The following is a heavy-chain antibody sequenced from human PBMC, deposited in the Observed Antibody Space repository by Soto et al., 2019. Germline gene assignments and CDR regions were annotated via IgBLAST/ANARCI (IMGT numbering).Heavy chain of an antibody. Sequence: PGGSLRLSCTASEFSFSSYAMHWTRQSPGKGLEWVAVISFNGNSLHYADSVKDRFTISRDNSKSTLYLQMNNMRTEDTAVYYCARTFDTITYYFDYWGQGTLVTVSS. J-gene: IGHJ4*02. CDR3: ARTFDTITYYFDY. D-gene: IGHD3-9*01. CDR1: EFSFSSYA. CDR2: ISFNGNSL. V-gene: IGHV3-30-3*01.